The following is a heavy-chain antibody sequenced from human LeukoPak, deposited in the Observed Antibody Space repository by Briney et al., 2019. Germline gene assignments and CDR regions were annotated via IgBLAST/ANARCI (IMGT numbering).Heavy chain of an antibody. J-gene: IGHJ4*02. CDR3: ARGPPHYDFWSGYSGYFDY. CDR2: INHSGST. D-gene: IGHD3-3*01. Sequence: SSETLSLTCAVYGGSFSGYYWSWIRQPPGKGLEWIGEINHSGSTNYNPSLKSRVTISVDTSKSQFSLKLSSVTAADTAVYYCARGPPHYDFWSGYSGYFDYWGQGTLVTVSS. CDR1: GGSFSGYY. V-gene: IGHV4-34*01.